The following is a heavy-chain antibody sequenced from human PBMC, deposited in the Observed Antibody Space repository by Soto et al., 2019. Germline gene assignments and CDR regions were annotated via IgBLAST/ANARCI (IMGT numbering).Heavy chain of an antibody. CDR3: ARDPLFDYIWGNFNWFDP. V-gene: IGHV1-18*01. CDR1: GYTFTSYG. J-gene: IGHJ5*02. Sequence: ASVKVSCKASGYTFTSYGISWVRQAPGQGLEWMGWISAYNGNTNYAQKLQGRVTMTTDTSTSTAYMELRSLRSDDTAVYYCARDPLFDYIWGNFNWFDPWGQGTLVTVSS. CDR2: ISAYNGNT. D-gene: IGHD3-16*01.